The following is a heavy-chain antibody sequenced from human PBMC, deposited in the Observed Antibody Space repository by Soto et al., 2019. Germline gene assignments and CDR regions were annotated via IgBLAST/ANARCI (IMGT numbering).Heavy chain of an antibody. D-gene: IGHD2-15*01. V-gene: IGHV1-69*13. CDR1: GGTFSSYA. CDR3: ARVLPGAEPGFGP. Sequence: SVKVSCKASGGTFSSYAISWVRQAPGQGLEWMGGIIPIFGTANYAQKFQGRVTITADESTSTAYMELSSLRSEDTAVYYGARVLPGAEPGFGPGGQGTWVPVP. CDR2: IIPIFGTA. J-gene: IGHJ5*02.